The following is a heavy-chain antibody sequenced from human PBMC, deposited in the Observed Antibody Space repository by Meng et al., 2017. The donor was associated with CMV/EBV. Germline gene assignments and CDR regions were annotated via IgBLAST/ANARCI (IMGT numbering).Heavy chain of an antibody. CDR1: GGSVSSGSYY. Sequence: GSLRLSCTVSGGSVSSGSYYWSWIRQPPGKGLEWIGCIYYSGSTNYNPSLKSRVTISVDTSKNQFSLKLSSVTAADTAVYYCARDRLVDCSSTSCSPGGFDPWGQGTLVTVSS. J-gene: IGHJ5*02. CDR2: IYYSGST. D-gene: IGHD2-2*01. CDR3: ARDRLVDCSSTSCSPGGFDP. V-gene: IGHV4-61*01.